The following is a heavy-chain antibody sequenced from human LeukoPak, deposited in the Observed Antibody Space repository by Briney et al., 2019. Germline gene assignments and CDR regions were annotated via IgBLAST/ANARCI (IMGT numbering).Heavy chain of an antibody. D-gene: IGHD3-16*01. V-gene: IGHV4-4*07. CDR2: IYTSGST. CDR1: GGSISSYY. Sequence: PSETLSLTCTVSGGSISSYYWSWIRQPAGKGLEWIGRIYTSGSTNYNPSLKGRVTMSVDTSKNQFSLKLSSVTAADTAVYYCARKGAITFGGAMKAFDIWGQGTMVTVSS. CDR3: ARKGAITFGGAMKAFDI. J-gene: IGHJ3*02.